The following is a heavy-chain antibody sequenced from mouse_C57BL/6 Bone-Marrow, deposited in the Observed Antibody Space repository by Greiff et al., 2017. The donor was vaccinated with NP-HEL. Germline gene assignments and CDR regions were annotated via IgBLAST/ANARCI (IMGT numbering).Heavy chain of an antibody. J-gene: IGHJ4*01. V-gene: IGHV1-81*01. CDR1: GYTFTSYG. CDR3: ARGSSYAMDY. D-gene: IGHD1-1*01. Sequence: LVESGAELARPGASVKLSCKASGYTFTSYGISWVKQRTGQGLEWIGEIYPRSGNTYYNEKFKGKATLTADKSSSTAYMELRSLTSEDSAVYFCARGSSYAMDYWGQGTSVTVSS. CDR2: IYPRSGNT.